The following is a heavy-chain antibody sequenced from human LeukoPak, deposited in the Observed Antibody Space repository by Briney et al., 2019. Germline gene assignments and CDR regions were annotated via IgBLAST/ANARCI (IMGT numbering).Heavy chain of an antibody. Sequence: PGGSLRLSCAASGFPFDYYAMNWVRQAPGKGLEWVSATGASGHSTYYADSVKGRFTISRDNSKTTLYLQMNSLRAEDTAVYYCARGLSTVNDALDIWGQRTMVTVSS. CDR2: TGASGHST. CDR3: ARGLSTVNDALDI. D-gene: IGHD2-2*01. V-gene: IGHV3-23*01. J-gene: IGHJ3*02. CDR1: GFPFDYYA.